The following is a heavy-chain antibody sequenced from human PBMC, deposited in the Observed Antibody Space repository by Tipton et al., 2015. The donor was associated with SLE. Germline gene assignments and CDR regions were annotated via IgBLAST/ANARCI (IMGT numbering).Heavy chain of an antibody. CDR1: GDSVSNVNYY. CDR2: VYYSGNT. J-gene: IGHJ4*02. CDR3: ARMDYIQFQLLYFES. Sequence: TLSLTCTVSGDSVSNVNYYWIWLRQRPGKGLEWIGYVYYSGNTLYNPSLRSRVTMSLDTSKKQFSLKLRSLTAADSSMYFCARMDYIQFQLLYFESWGQGIPVTVSS. D-gene: IGHD4-11*01. V-gene: IGHV4-30-4*08.